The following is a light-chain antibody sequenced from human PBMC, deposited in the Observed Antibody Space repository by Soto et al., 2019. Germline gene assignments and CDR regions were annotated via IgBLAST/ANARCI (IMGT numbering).Light chain of an antibody. CDR3: QKYNSAPRT. CDR1: QDISNY. J-gene: IGKJ4*01. Sequence: DIQMTQSPSSLSASVGDRVTITCRASQDISNYLAWYQQNPGKVPKLLIYAASTLQSGVPSRFSGSGSGTDFTLTISSLQPEDVATYYCQKYNSAPRTFGGGTKVEIK. CDR2: AAS. V-gene: IGKV1-27*01.